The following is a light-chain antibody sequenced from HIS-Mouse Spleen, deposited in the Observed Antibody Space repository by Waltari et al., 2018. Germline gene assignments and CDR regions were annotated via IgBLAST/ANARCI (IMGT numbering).Light chain of an antibody. CDR3: QQLNSYRT. J-gene: IGKJ2*01. CDR1: QGISSY. Sequence: DIQLSQSPSFLSASVGDRVTITCRASQGISSYLAWYQQKPGKAPKLLIYAASTLQSGVPSRFSGSGSVTEFTLTISSLQPEDFATYYCQQLNSYRTFGQGTKLEIK. V-gene: IGKV1-9*01. CDR2: AAS.